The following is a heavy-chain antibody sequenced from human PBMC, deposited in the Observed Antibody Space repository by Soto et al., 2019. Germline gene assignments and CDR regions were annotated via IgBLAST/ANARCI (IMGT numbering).Heavy chain of an antibody. CDR2: ISSSSSVI. Sequence: EVQLVESGGGLVQPGGSLRLSCATSGFILSDCAMNWVRQAPGKGLEWVSYISSSSSVIDYADSVKGRFTFSRDNARNSMYLQMTRLRTDYTDVDYCATDLCWVSNWYYDMDVWDKGTTLTVSS. J-gene: IGHJ6*03. CDR1: GFILSDCA. V-gene: IGHV3-48*01. CDR3: ATDLCWVSNWYYDMDV. D-gene: IGHD7-27*01.